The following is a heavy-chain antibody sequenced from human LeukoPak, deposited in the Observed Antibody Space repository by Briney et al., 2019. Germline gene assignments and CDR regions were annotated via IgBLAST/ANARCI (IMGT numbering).Heavy chain of an antibody. J-gene: IGHJ4*02. CDR3: AKGYNYDSSGYYRYYFDY. D-gene: IGHD3-22*01. V-gene: IGHV3-23*01. CDR1: GGTFSSYA. Sequence: ASVKVSCKASGGTFSSYAMSWVRQAPGKGLERVSAISGSGGSTYYAGSVKGRFTISRDNSKNTLYLQMNSLRAEDTAVYYCAKGYNYDSSGYYRYYFDYWGQGTLVTVSS. CDR2: ISGSGGST.